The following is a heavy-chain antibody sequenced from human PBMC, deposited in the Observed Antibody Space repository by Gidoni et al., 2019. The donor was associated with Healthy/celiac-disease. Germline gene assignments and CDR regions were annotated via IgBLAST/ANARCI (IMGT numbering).Heavy chain of an antibody. CDR1: GGTFSSYA. J-gene: IGHJ6*03. CDR3: ARVPSQLLFGVYYYYMDV. CDR2: IIPIFGTA. D-gene: IGHD2-2*01. Sequence: QVQLVQSRAAVKKPGSSVKVSCKASGGTFSSYAISWVRQAPGQGLAGMGGIIPIFGTANYAQKFQGRVTITADESTSTAYMELSSLRSEDTAVYYCARVPSQLLFGVYYYYMDVWGKGTTVTVSS. V-gene: IGHV1-69*01.